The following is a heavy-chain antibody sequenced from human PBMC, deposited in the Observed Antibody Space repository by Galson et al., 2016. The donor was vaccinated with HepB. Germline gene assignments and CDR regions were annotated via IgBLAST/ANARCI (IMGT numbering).Heavy chain of an antibody. Sequence: SLRLSCAASGFNFNNYTINWVRQAPGKGLEWISYISSGSSIIYYADSVRGRFTISRDSAKNSVYLQMNSLRDEDTVVYYCARNPDSSTWYMSWYFDLWGRGTLVTVSS. J-gene: IGHJ2*01. CDR2: ISSGSSII. CDR3: ARNPDSSTWYMSWYFDL. CDR1: GFNFNNYT. V-gene: IGHV3-48*02. D-gene: IGHD6-13*01.